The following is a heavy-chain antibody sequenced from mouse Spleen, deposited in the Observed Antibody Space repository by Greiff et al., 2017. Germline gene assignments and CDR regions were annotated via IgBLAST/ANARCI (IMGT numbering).Heavy chain of an antibody. Sequence: EVKLMESGPGLVKPSQSLSLTCSVTGYSITSGYYWNWIRQFPGNKLEWMGYISYDGSNNYNPSLKNRISITRDTSKNQFFLKLNSVTTEDTATYYCARGSTMVTSWFAYWGQGTLVTVSA. CDR2: ISYDGSN. V-gene: IGHV3-6*01. D-gene: IGHD2-1*01. J-gene: IGHJ3*01. CDR3: ARGSTMVTSWFAY. CDR1: GYSITSGYY.